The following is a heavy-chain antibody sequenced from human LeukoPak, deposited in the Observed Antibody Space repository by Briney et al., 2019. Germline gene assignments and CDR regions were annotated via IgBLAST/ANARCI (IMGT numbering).Heavy chain of an antibody. Sequence: GGSLRPSCAASGFTFSSYSMNWVRQAPGKGLEWVSSISSSSSYIYYADSVKGRFTISRDNAKNSLYLQMNSLKAEDTAVYYCARVNDYGDYGYWGQGTLVTVSS. CDR1: GFTFSSYS. V-gene: IGHV3-21*01. CDR2: ISSSSSYI. J-gene: IGHJ4*02. D-gene: IGHD4-17*01. CDR3: ARVNDYGDYGY.